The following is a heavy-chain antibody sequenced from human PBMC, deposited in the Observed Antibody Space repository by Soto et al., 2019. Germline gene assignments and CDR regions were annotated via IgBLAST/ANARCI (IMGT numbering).Heavy chain of an antibody. Sequence: PSETLSLTCTVSGGSIINGDFYWSWIRQPPGKGLEWIGYIYYSGSTYYNPSLKSRLTISLDTSKNQYSLKLSSVTAADTAVYYCARSDSSGYYYIDYLGQGTLVTVSS. V-gene: IGHV4-30-4*02. CDR2: IYYSGST. D-gene: IGHD3-22*01. CDR1: GGSIINGDFY. CDR3: ARSDSSGYYYIDY. J-gene: IGHJ4*02.